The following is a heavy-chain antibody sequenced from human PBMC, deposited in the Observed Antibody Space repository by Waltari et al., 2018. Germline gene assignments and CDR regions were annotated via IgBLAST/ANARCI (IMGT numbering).Heavy chain of an antibody. CDR1: GFTFRGDA. CDR2: ISGSGGST. J-gene: IGHJ5*02. V-gene: IGHV3-23*04. CDR3: AKHERNWFDP. Sequence: EVQLVESGGGLVQPGGSLRLSCAASGFTFRGDAMSWVRQAPGKGLGWVSAISGSGGSTYYADSVKGRFTISRDNSKNTLYLQMNSLRAEDTAVYYCAKHERNWFDPWGQGTLVTVSS.